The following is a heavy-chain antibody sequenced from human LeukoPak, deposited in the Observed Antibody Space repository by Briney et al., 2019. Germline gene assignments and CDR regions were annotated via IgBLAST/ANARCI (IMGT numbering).Heavy chain of an antibody. CDR1: GFTFSTYG. V-gene: IGHV3-30*03. D-gene: IGHD2-21*02. Sequence: TGRSLRLSCAASGFTFSTYGMHWVRQAPGKGLEWVAVISYDGSNEDYADSVKGRFTISRDNSKNTLYLQMNSLRAEDTAVYYCARDRPRVVVTASDAFDIWGQGTMVTVSS. CDR3: ARDRPRVVVTASDAFDI. J-gene: IGHJ3*02. CDR2: ISYDGSNE.